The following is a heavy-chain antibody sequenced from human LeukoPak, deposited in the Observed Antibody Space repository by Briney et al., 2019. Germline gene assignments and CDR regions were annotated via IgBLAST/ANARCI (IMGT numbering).Heavy chain of an antibody. CDR3: ATDSGSYYAEYFQH. V-gene: IGHV1-24*01. J-gene: IGHJ1*01. Sequence: ASVKVSCKVSGYTLTELSMHWVRQAPGKGLEWMGGFDPEDGGTIYAQKFQGRVTMTEDTSTDTAYMELSSLRSEDTAVYYCATDSGSYYAEYFQHWGQGTLVTVSS. D-gene: IGHD1-26*01. CDR2: FDPEDGGT. CDR1: GYTLTELS.